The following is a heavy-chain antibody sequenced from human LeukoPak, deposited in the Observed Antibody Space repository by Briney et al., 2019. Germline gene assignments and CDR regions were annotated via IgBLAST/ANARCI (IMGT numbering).Heavy chain of an antibody. Sequence: GGSLRLSCAASGFTFNTFWMSWVRQAPGKGLEWVANIDEDGSEKYYVESVKGRFTISRDNAKNTLYLQMNSLRAEDTAVYYCARDFGGSSFSPDAFDIWGQGTMVTVSS. CDR1: GFTFNTFW. J-gene: IGHJ3*02. CDR3: ARDFGGSSFSPDAFDI. CDR2: IDEDGSEK. V-gene: IGHV3-7*01. D-gene: IGHD1-26*01.